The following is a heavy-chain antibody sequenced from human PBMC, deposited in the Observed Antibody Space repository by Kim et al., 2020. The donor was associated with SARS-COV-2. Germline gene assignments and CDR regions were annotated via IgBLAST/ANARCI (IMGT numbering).Heavy chain of an antibody. V-gene: IGHV3-23*01. D-gene: IGHD3-16*01. CDR3: AKVQFSYDYIWESYTH. Sequence: VKGRFTISRDNSKNTLYLQMNSLRAEDTAVYYCAKVQFSYDYIWESYTHGGQGTLVTVSS. J-gene: IGHJ4*02.